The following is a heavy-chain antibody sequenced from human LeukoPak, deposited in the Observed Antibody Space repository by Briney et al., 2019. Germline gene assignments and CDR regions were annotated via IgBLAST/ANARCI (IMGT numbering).Heavy chain of an antibody. CDR2: ISSSGDTK. CDR3: ARARGSYSFDF. V-gene: IGHV3-11*01. Sequence: GSLRLSCAASGFTFSDYYMSWMRQAPGKGLDWVSYISSSGDTKYYADSVKGRFTISRDNAKNSLSLQMDSLTAEDTAVYYCARARGSYSFDFWGQGTLVTVSS. CDR1: GFTFSDYY. J-gene: IGHJ4*02. D-gene: IGHD3-10*01.